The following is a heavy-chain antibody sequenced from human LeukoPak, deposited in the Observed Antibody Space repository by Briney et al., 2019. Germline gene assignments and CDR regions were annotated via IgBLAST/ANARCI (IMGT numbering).Heavy chain of an antibody. CDR2: ISGSGGST. J-gene: IGHJ4*02. CDR3: AKSITMIVVVFDY. CDR1: GFTFSSYA. V-gene: IGHV3-23*01. Sequence: GGSLRLSCAASGFTFSSYAMSWVRQAPGKGLEWVSAISGSGGSTYYADSVKGRLTISRDNSKNTLYLQMNSLRAEDTAVYYCAKSITMIVVVFDYWGQGTLVTVSS. D-gene: IGHD3-22*01.